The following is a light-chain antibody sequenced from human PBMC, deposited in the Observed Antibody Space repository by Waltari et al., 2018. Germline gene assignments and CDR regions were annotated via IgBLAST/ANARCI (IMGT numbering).Light chain of an antibody. V-gene: IGLV1-47*01. J-gene: IGLJ3*02. CDR1: SSNIGSNY. CDR2: RNN. Sequence: QSVLTQPPSASGTPGQRVTISCSGSSSNIGSNYVYWYQQPPGTAPKLLIYRNNQRPSGVPDRFSGSKSGTSASLAISWLRSEDEADYYCAAWDDSLSGRVFGGGTKLTVL. CDR3: AAWDDSLSGRV.